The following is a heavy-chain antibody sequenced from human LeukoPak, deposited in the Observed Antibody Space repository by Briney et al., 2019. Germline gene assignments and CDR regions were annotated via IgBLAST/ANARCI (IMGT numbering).Heavy chain of an antibody. V-gene: IGHV3-53*01. CDR1: GFTVSSNY. CDR3: ARDRLEYCGGDCYPSYYYYYGMDV. Sequence: PGGSLRLSCAASGFTVSSNYMSWVRQAPGKGLEWVSVIYSGGSTYYADSVKGRFTISRDNSKNTLYLQMNSLRAEDTAVYYCARDRLEYCGGDCYPSYYYYYGMDVWGQGTTVTVSS. D-gene: IGHD2-21*02. CDR2: IYSGGST. J-gene: IGHJ6*02.